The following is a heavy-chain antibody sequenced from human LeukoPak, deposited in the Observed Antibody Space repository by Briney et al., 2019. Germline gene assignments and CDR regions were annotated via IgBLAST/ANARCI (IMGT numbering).Heavy chain of an antibody. CDR1: GGSFSGCY. CDR2: INHSGST. J-gene: IGHJ4*02. Sequence: PSETLSLTCAVYGGSFSGCYWSWIRQPPGKGLEWIGEINHSGSTNYNPSLKSRVTISVDTSKNQFSLKLSSVTAADTAVYYCASYSSSWYREDYWGQGTLVTVSS. V-gene: IGHV4-34*01. D-gene: IGHD6-13*01. CDR3: ASYSSSWYREDY.